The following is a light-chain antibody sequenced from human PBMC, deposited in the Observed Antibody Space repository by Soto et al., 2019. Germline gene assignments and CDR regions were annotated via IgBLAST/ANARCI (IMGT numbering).Light chain of an antibody. Sequence: QSALTQPASVSGSPGQSITISCTGTSSDVGSYNLVSWYQQHPGKAPKLMIYEGSKRPSGVSNRFSGSKSGNTASLTISGLQAEDEADYYCCSYTTIKTVVFGGGTKVTVL. CDR3: CSYTTIKTVV. CDR1: SSDVGSYNL. J-gene: IGLJ2*01. CDR2: EGS. V-gene: IGLV2-14*02.